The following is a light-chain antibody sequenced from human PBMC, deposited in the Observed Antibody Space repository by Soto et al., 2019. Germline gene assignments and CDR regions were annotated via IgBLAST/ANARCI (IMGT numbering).Light chain of an antibody. V-gene: IGKV1-5*01. CDR3: QQYDNYPLT. CDR1: QSVGSW. CDR2: DAS. J-gene: IGKJ4*01. Sequence: DIQMTQSPSTLSASVGDRVTISCRASQSVGSWLAWYQQKPGKAPKFLIYDASTLESGVPSRFSGSGSGTEFTLTISSLQPDDFATYYCQQYDNYPLTFGGGNKVEI.